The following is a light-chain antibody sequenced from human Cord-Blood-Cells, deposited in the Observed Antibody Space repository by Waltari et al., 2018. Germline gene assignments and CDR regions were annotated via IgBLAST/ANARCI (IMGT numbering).Light chain of an antibody. CDR2: LNSGGSH. CDR1: SGHSSYA. V-gene: IGLV4-69*01. Sequence: QLVLTQSPSASASLGASVKLTCTLSSGHSSYAIAWQQQQPEKGPRDLMKLNSGGSHSKGDGIPDRLSGSSSGAERYLTISSLQSEDEADYYCQTWGTGIQVFGGGTKLTVL. J-gene: IGLJ2*01. CDR3: QTWGTGIQV.